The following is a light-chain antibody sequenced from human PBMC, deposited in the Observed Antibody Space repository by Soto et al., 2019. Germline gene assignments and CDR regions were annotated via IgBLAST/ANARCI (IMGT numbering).Light chain of an antibody. Sequence: QSALTQPRSVSGSPGQSVTISCTGTSSDVGLYEYVSWYQHNPGKAPKLMIYDVIKRPSGVPDRFSGSKSGNTASLTISGLQAEDEADYYCCSYAGTYTFVLFGGGTKLTVL. CDR1: SSDVGLYEY. CDR3: CSYAGTYTFVL. J-gene: IGLJ2*01. V-gene: IGLV2-11*01. CDR2: DVI.